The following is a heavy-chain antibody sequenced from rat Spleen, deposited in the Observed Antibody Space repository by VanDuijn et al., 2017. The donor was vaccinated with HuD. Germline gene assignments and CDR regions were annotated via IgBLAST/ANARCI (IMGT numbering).Heavy chain of an antibody. J-gene: IGHJ4*01. Sequence: QVQLKESGPGLVQPSQTLSLTCTVSGFSLTSNSVSWVRQPPGKGLEWMGAIWSGGSTDYNSALKSRLSISRDISKSQVFLKMNSLETEDTATYYCARDRGITMMVPLMDAWGQGASVTVSS. CDR1: GFSLTSNS. V-gene: IGHV2-15*01. CDR3: ARDRGITMMVPLMDA. CDR2: IWSGGST. D-gene: IGHD1-12*03.